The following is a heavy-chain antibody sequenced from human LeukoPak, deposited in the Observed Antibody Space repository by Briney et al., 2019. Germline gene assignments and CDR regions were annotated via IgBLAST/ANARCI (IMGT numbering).Heavy chain of an antibody. D-gene: IGHD2-15*01. CDR1: GGSISSCY. J-gene: IGHJ5*02. CDR2: IYYSGST. CDR3: ARFIVVVEENWFDP. Sequence: SETLSLTCTVSGGSISSCYWSWIRQPPGKGLEWIGYIYYSGSTNYNPSLKSRVTISVDTSKNQFSLKLSSVTAADTAVYYCARFIVVVEENWFDPWGQGTLVPVSS. V-gene: IGHV4-59*01.